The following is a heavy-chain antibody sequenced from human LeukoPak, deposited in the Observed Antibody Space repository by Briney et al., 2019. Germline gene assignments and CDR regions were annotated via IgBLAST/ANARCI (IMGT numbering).Heavy chain of an antibody. V-gene: IGHV4-30-4*08. J-gene: IGHJ6*03. CDR1: GGSISSNSYY. CDR3: ARELVDCSSTSCPRYYYYYMDV. CDR2: IYYSGST. D-gene: IGHD2-2*01. Sequence: PSETLSLTCTVSGGSISSNSYYWGWIRQPPGKGLEWIGYIYYSGSTYYNPSLKSRVTISVDTSKNQFSLKLSSVTAADTAVYYCARELVDCSSTSCPRYYYYYMDVWGKGTTVTVSS.